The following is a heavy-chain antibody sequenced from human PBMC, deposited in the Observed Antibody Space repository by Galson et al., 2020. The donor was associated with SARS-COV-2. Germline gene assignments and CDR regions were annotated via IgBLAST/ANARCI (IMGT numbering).Heavy chain of an antibody. CDR2: IWYDGSNK. V-gene: IGHV3-33*08. D-gene: IGHD3-9*01. CDR3: ARESYYDILTGRTMGY. CDR1: GFTFSSYG. J-gene: IGHJ4*02. Sequence: GGSLRLSCAASGFTFSSYGMHWVRQAPGKGLVWVAVIWYDGSNKYYADSVKGRFTISRDNSKNTLYLQMNSLRAEDTAVYYCARESYYDILTGRTMGYCGLVTLGTV.